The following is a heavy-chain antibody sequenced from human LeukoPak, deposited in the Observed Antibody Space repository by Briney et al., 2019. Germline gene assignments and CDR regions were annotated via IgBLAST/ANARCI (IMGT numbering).Heavy chain of an antibody. Sequence: GASVKVSCKASGYILTSYYMHWVRQAPGQGLEWMGRISAYNGNTNYAQKLQGRVTMTTDTSTSTAYMELRSLRSDDTAVYYCARDTFGELLFWGQGTLVTVSS. CDR3: ARDTFGELLF. CDR2: ISAYNGNT. CDR1: GYILTSYY. D-gene: IGHD3-10*01. V-gene: IGHV1-18*04. J-gene: IGHJ4*02.